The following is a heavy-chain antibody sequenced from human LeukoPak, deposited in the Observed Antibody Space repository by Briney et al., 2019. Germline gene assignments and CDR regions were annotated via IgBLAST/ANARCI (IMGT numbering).Heavy chain of an antibody. CDR3: ARGRWTYYGDYGLALYFDY. Sequence: SETLSLACAVYGGSFSGYYWSWIRQPPGKWLEWIGEINHSGSTNYNPSLKSRVTISVDTSKNQFSLKLSSVTAADTAVYYCARGRWTYYGDYGLALYFDYWGQGTLVTVSS. CDR1: GGSFSGYY. CDR2: INHSGST. J-gene: IGHJ4*02. D-gene: IGHD4-17*01. V-gene: IGHV4-34*01.